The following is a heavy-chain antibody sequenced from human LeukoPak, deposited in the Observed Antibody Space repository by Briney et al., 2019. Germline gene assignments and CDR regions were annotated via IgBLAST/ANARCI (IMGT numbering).Heavy chain of an antibody. V-gene: IGHV3-11*01. CDR3: ARRPAYYL. Sequence: GGSLRLSCADSGFTFSDYYMTWIRQAPGPGLEWRSYISSSGRTIHYADSVRGLFAISRDNAKNLVYLQMNSLRADDTAVYYCARRPAYYLWGQGTVVTVSS. CDR2: ISSSGRTI. CDR1: GFTFSDYY. J-gene: IGHJ4*02. D-gene: IGHD3-10*01.